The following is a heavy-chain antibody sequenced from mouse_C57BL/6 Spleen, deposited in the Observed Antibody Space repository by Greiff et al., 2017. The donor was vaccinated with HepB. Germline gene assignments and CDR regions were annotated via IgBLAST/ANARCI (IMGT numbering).Heavy chain of an antibody. CDR2: ISSGGDYI. CDR1: GFTFSSYA. Sequence: EVMLVESGEGLVKPGGSLKLSCAASGFTFSSYAMSWVRQTPEKRLEWVAYISSGGDYIYYADTVKGRFTISRDNARNTLYLQMSSLKSEDTAMYYCTRGSSYYYAMDYWGQGTSVTVSS. V-gene: IGHV5-9-1*02. CDR3: TRGSSYYYAMDY. J-gene: IGHJ4*01. D-gene: IGHD1-1*01.